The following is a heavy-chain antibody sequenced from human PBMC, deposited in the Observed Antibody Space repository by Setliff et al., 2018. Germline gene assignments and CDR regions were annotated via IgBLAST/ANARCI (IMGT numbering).Heavy chain of an antibody. CDR2: IKQDGSEK. V-gene: IGHV3-7*01. CDR3: ARDHVYGSQYYYYYYGMDV. D-gene: IGHD3-10*01. CDR1: GFSFSRYW. J-gene: IGHJ6*02. Sequence: GGSLRLSCAASGFSFSRYWMSWVRQAPGKGLEWVANIKQDGSEKYYVDSVKGRLTISRDNAKNSLYLQMNSLRAEDTAVYYCARDHVYGSQYYYYYYGMDVWGQGTTVTVSS.